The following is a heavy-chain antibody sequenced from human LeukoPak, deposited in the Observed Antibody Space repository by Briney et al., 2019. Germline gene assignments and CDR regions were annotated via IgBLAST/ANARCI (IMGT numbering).Heavy chain of an antibody. D-gene: IGHD2-15*01. J-gene: IGHJ5*02. Sequence: SETLSLTCAVYGGSFSDYHWSWIRQPPGKGLEWIGEVNHSGSTKYNPSLKSRVTISLDTSKNQFSLKLSSVTAADTAVYYCARARGRLNWFDPWGQGTLVTVSS. CDR3: ARARGRLNWFDP. CDR2: VNHSGST. V-gene: IGHV4-34*01. CDR1: GGSFSDYH.